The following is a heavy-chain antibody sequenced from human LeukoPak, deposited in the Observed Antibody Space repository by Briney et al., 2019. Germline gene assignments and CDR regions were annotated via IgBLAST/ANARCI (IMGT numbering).Heavy chain of an antibody. CDR3: ARVRHQGFGGYDPLSHYFDY. CDR2: IYYSGST. J-gene: IGHJ4*02. V-gene: IGHV4-31*03. Sequence: PSQTLSLTCTVSGASINSGDYYWSWVRQPPGKGLEWIGYIYYSGSTFYNPSLKSRLTISVDTSKNQFSLKLSSVTAADTAVYYCARVRHQGFGGYDPLSHYFDYWGQGTLVTVSS. D-gene: IGHD5-12*01. CDR1: GASINSGDYY.